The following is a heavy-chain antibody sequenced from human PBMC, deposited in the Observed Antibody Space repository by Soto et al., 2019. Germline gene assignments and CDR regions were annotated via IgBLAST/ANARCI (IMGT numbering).Heavy chain of an antibody. V-gene: IGHV3-23*01. CDR2: INKNGGST. Sequence: VQLLESGGGLVQPGGSLRLSCAASGFTFSTYAMSWVRQAPGKGLEWVSSINKNGGSTFYADSVKGRFTISRDNSKDTLSLQMNSQRAEDTALYNCAKRPSYDFVNWCQGTRVTVSS. J-gene: IGHJ4*02. CDR3: AKRPSYDFVN. CDR1: GFTFSTYA. D-gene: IGHD3-3*01.